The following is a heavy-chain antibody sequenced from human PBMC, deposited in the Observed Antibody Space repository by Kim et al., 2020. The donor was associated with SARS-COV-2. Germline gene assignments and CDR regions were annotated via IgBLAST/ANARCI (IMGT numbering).Heavy chain of an antibody. CDR1: GGSFSGYY. V-gene: IGHV4-34*01. J-gene: IGHJ4*02. D-gene: IGHD6-13*01. CDR3: ARGIKYSSSIKYYFDY. Sequence: SETLSLTCAVYGGSFSGYYWSWIRQPPGKGLEWIGEINHSGSTNYNPSLKSRVTISVDTSKNQFSLKLSSVTAADTAVYYCARGIKYSSSIKYYFDYWGQGTLVTVSS. CDR2: INHSGST.